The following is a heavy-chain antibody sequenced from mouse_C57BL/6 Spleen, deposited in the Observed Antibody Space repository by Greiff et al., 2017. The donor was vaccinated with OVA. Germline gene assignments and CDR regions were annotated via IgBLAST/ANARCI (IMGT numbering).Heavy chain of an antibody. D-gene: IGHD3-2*02. CDR2: IYPGSGST. V-gene: IGHV1-55*01. J-gene: IGHJ3*01. CDR1: GYTFTSYW. CDR3: ARWRAAQALCAY. Sequence: VQLQQSGAELVKPGASVKMSCKASGYTFTSYWITWVKQRPGQGLEWIGDIYPGSGSTNYNEKFKSKATLTVDTSSSTAYMQLSSLTSEDSAVYYCARWRAAQALCAYWGQGTLVTVSA.